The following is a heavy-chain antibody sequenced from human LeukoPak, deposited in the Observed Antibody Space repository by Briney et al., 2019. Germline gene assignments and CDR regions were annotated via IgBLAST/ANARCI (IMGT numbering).Heavy chain of an antibody. Sequence: SETLSLTCTVSGGSISSYYWSWIRQPAGKGLEWIGRIYTSGSTNYNPSLKSRVTMSVDTSKNQFSLKLSSVTAADTAVYYCARVGPRYSGSYRGDYFDYWGQGTLVTVSS. D-gene: IGHD1-26*01. CDR1: GGSISSYY. J-gene: IGHJ4*02. CDR3: ARVGPRYSGSYRGDYFDY. CDR2: IYTSGST. V-gene: IGHV4-4*07.